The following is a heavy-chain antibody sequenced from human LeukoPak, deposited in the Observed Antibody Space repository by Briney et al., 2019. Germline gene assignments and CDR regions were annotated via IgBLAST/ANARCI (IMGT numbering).Heavy chain of an antibody. J-gene: IGHJ4*02. D-gene: IGHD5-24*01. Sequence: ASVKVSCKASGGTFSSYAISWVRQAPGQGLEWMGGIIPIFGTANYAQKFQGRVTITADESTSTAYMELSSLRSEDTAVCYCAREIEIGRAFDYWGQGTLVTVSS. CDR2: IIPIFGTA. V-gene: IGHV1-69*13. CDR1: GGTFSSYA. CDR3: AREIEIGRAFDY.